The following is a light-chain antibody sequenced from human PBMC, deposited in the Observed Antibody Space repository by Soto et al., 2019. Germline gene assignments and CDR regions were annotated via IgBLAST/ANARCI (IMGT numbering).Light chain of an antibody. CDR2: DNN. CDR3: RIWDSREHVV. V-gene: IGLV1-51*01. J-gene: IGLJ2*01. Sequence: QSVLTQPPSVSAAPGQKVTISCSGSSSNIGNNYVSWYQQLPGTAPKLLIYDNNKRPSGIPDRFSGSKSGTSATLGITGLQTGDEADYYCRIWDSREHVVFGGGTKLTVL. CDR1: SSNIGNNY.